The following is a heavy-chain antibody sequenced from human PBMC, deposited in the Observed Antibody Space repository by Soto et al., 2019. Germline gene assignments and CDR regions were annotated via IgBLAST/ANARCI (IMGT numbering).Heavy chain of an antibody. V-gene: IGHV4-4*02. CDR1: SDSISRSHW. CDR2: IYYSGSV. CDR3: ARGSSVTHYYYYHMDV. J-gene: IGHJ6*03. Sequence: SETLSLTCAVSSDSISRSHWLTWVRQSPGKGLEWLGDIYYSGSVYYNPSLRSRISISMDKSNNKFSLNLSPVTAADTAVYYCARGSSVTHYYYYHMDVWGKGTPVTVSS. D-gene: IGHD6-6*01.